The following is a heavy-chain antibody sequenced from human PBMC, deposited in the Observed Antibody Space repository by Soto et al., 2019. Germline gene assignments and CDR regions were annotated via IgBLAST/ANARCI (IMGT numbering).Heavy chain of an antibody. CDR2: LSGSGTTT. J-gene: IGHJ3*02. CDR1: GFIFRNFA. CDR3: AKDLLKLPRPPTFHI. V-gene: IGHV3-23*01. Sequence: GGSLRLSCAASGFIFRNFAMSWVRQAPGKGLEWVSTLSGSGTTTYYPESLRGRFTISRDNSKNILYLQMNSLSGEDTAVYYCAKDLLKLPRPPTFHIWGQGTMVTVSS.